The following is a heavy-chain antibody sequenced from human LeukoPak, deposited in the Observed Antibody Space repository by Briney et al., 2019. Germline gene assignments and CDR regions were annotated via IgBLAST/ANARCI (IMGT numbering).Heavy chain of an antibody. CDR3: ARGTPMVRGRGAFDI. V-gene: IGHV4-59*01. CDR2: IYYCGST. J-gene: IGHJ3*02. CDR1: CGSISSYY. D-gene: IGHD3-10*01. Sequence: SETLSLTCSVSCGSISSYYWRRVRQPPRKGVEWIGEIYYCGSTNYNPSLKSGVTISVDTSKNQCSLKLSSVTAADTAVYYCARGTPMVRGRGAFDIWGQGKMGTASS.